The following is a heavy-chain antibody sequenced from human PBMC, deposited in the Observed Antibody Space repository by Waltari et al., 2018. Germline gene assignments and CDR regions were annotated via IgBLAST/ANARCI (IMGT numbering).Heavy chain of an antibody. J-gene: IGHJ4*02. CDR2: INPNTGDT. CDR1: GYIFNVNF. CDR3: ARGSSCSSASCSVFDY. Sequence: QVHLVQSGAEVKKPGASVKVSCKTSGYIFNVNFIHWLRQAPGQGLEWMGLINPNTGDTKYAQTFRGRLTVTRDVSITTSYMELTGLKVDDTAVYYCARGSSCSSASCSVFDYWGQGTLVTVS. D-gene: IGHD2-2*01. V-gene: IGHV1-2*02.